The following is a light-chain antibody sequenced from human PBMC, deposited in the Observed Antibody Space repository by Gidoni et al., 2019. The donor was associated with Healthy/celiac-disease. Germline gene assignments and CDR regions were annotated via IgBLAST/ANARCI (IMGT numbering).Light chain of an antibody. J-gene: IGLJ2*01. CDR3: AAWDDSLYVV. Sequence: QSVLTQPPSASGTPGQRVTISCSGSSSNIGSNTVNWYQQLPGTAPKLLIYSNNQRPSRVPDRFSGSKSGTSASLAISGLQSEDEADYYCAAWDDSLYVVFGGGTKLTVL. CDR1: SSNIGSNT. CDR2: SNN. V-gene: IGLV1-44*01.